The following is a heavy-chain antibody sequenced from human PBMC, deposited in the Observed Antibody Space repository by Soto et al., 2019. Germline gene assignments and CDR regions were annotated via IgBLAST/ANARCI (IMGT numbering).Heavy chain of an antibody. V-gene: IGHV4-31*03. J-gene: IGHJ4*02. CDR3: ARAMDVDTAMVTRSGEAYYFDY. CDR2: IYYSGST. Sequence: QVQLQESGPGLVKPSQTLSLTCTVSGGSISSGGYYWSWIRQHPGKGLEWIGYIYYSGSTYYNPSLKSRVTISVDTSKTQFSLKLSSVTAADTAVYYCARAMDVDTAMVTRSGEAYYFDYWGQGTLVTVSS. D-gene: IGHD5-18*01. CDR1: GGSISSGGYY.